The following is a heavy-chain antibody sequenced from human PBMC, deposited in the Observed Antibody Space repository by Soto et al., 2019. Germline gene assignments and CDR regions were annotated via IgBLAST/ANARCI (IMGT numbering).Heavy chain of an antibody. CDR3: ARPSGSYGDYAWSLKY. Sequence: QIQLVQSGAEVKKPGASVKVSCKASGYPFTGYSVGWVRQAPGQGPEWMGWISAYSGDTYYAQRFQDRLTMTTDASTSTAYMDLRSLRSDDTAVYYCARPSGSYGDYAWSLKYWGQGNLVTVSS. CDR1: GYPFTGYS. J-gene: IGHJ4*02. CDR2: ISAYSGDT. D-gene: IGHD4-17*01. V-gene: IGHV1-18*01.